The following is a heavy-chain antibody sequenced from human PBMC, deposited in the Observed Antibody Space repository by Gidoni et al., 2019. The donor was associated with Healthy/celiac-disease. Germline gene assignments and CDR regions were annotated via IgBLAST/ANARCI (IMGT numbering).Heavy chain of an antibody. CDR2: ISSRSIYR. V-gene: IGHV3-21*01. J-gene: IGHJ4*02. CDR3: ARHRLSSTMIVVVTEEDTWTEFDY. D-gene: IGHD3-22*01. CDR1: GFTFSRYS. Sequence: EVQLVESGGGLVKPGGSLRLYCAASGFTFSRYSMKWVRQAPGKGLKWVSSISSRSIYRYDADSGKGRFTIARDNAKNSLYRQMSSLRAEETAVYYCARHRLSSTMIVVVTEEDTWTEFDYWGQGTLVTVSS.